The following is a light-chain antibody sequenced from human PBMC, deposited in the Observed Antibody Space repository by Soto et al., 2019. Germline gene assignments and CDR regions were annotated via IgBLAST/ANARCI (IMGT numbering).Light chain of an antibody. V-gene: IGLV1-40*01. J-gene: IGLJ3*02. Sequence: QSVLKQPPSVSGAPGQRVTISCTGSTSNIGAGYDVHWYQQLPGRAPKLLMYGDSNRPSGVPDRFSGSKSGTSASLAITGRQAEDEADYYCQSYDSSLSGSVFGGGTKLTVL. CDR2: GDS. CDR1: TSNIGAGYD. CDR3: QSYDSSLSGSV.